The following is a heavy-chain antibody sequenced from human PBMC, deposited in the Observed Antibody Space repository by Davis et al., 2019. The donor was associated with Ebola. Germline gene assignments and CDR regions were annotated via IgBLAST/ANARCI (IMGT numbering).Heavy chain of an antibody. V-gene: IGHV3-9*01. CDR2: ISWNSGTK. D-gene: IGHD2-8*02. CDR1: GFNFEDYA. J-gene: IGHJ6*02. CDR3: AKDLGGYCPGGRCYDGMDV. Sequence: GGPLRPPFVVPGFNFEDYASHWARHLPGKAREWASGISWNSGTKNYADSVKGRFTISRDNAKNSLYLDLNSLRVEDTALYYCAKDLGGYCPGGRCYDGMDVWGQGTTVTVPS.